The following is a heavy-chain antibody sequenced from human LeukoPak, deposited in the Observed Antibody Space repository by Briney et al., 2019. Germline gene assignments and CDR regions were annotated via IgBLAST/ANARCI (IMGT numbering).Heavy chain of an antibody. Sequence: KTSETLSLTCAVYGGSFSGYYWSWIRQPPGKGLEWIGEINHSGSTNYNPSLKSRVTISVDTSKNQFSLKLSSVTAADTAVYYCARGLVVGSGVSGYWGQGTLVTVSS. CDR3: ARGLVVGSGVSGY. J-gene: IGHJ4*02. CDR2: INHSGST. V-gene: IGHV4-34*01. CDR1: GGSFSGYY. D-gene: IGHD6-19*01.